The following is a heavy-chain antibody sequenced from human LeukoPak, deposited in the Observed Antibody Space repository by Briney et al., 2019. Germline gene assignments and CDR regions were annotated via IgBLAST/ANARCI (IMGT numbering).Heavy chain of an antibody. CDR1: GGSISSSSYY. J-gene: IGHJ4*02. Sequence: PSETLSLTCTVSGGSISSSSYYWGWIRQPPGKGLEWIGSIYYSGSTYYNPSLKSRATISVDTSKNQFSLKLSSVTAADTAVYYCARVRLEWLSEAFDYWGQGTLVTVSS. CDR2: IYYSGST. D-gene: IGHD3-3*01. V-gene: IGHV4-39*07. CDR3: ARVRLEWLSEAFDY.